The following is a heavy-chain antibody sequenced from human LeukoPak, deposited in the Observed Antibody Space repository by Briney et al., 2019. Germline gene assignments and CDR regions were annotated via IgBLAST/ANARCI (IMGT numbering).Heavy chain of an antibody. CDR3: ARQGYTSSWYPVGGFDY. CDR1: GGSISSSSYY. D-gene: IGHD6-13*01. Sequence: SETLSLTCTVSGGSISSSSYYWGWIRQPPGKDLEWIGSIYNGGSTYYNPSLKSRVTISVDTSKNQFSLKLSSVTAADTAVYYCARQGYTSSWYPVGGFDYWGQGTLVTVSS. CDR2: IYNGGST. V-gene: IGHV4-39*01. J-gene: IGHJ4*02.